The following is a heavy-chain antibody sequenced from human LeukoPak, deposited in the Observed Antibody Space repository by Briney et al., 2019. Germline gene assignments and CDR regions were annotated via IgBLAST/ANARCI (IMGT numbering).Heavy chain of an antibody. Sequence: GGSLRLSCAASGFTFSSYSMNWVRQAPGKGLEWVSSISSSSSYIYYADSVKGRFTISRDSAKNSLYLQMNSLRAEDTAVYYCARVGDFWSGYYYYFDYWGQGTLVTVSS. CDR1: GFTFSSYS. CDR3: ARVGDFWSGYYYYFDY. CDR2: ISSSSSYI. J-gene: IGHJ4*02. D-gene: IGHD3-3*01. V-gene: IGHV3-21*01.